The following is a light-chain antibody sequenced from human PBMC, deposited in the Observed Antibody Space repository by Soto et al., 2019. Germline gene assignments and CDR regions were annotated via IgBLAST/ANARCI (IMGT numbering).Light chain of an antibody. CDR1: SRDIGDYNY. Sequence: QSVLTQPPSASGSPGQSVTFSCTGTSRDIGDYNYVSWYQQHPGKAPKLMIYEVTKRPSGVPDRFSGSKSGNTASLTVSGLQADDEADYYCSSYAGNNNYVLGTGTKV. J-gene: IGLJ1*01. CDR3: SSYAGNNNYV. V-gene: IGLV2-8*01. CDR2: EVT.